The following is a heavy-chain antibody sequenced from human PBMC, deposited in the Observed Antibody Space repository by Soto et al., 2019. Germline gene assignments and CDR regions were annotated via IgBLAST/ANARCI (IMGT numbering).Heavy chain of an antibody. J-gene: IGHJ3*02. D-gene: IGHD1-20*01. Sequence: GALRLSCAASGFTLSSDGMHWVRQAPGKGLEWVAVIWYDGSNKYYAGSVKGRFTISRDNSKNTLYLQMNSLRAEDTAVYYCARARAVYGAFDIWGPGTMVTVSS. V-gene: IGHV3-33*01. CDR2: IWYDGSNK. CDR1: GFTLSSDG. CDR3: ARARAVYGAFDI.